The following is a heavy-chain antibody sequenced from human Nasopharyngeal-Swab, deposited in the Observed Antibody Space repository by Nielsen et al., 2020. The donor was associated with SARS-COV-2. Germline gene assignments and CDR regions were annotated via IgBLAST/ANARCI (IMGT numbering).Heavy chain of an antibody. CDR2: IWFDGSSD. D-gene: IGHD1-1*01. V-gene: IGHV3-33*01. Sequence: VRQAPGKGLEWVAVIWFDGSSDYYADPVKGRFTVSRDNSRNRLYLQMDSLRAEDSAVYYCVRAFNWNDAFNYCGQGTLVTVSS. J-gene: IGHJ4*02. CDR3: VRAFNWNDAFNY.